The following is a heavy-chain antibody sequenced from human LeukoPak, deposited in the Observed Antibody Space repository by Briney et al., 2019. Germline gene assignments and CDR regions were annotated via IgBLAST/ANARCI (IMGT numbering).Heavy chain of an antibody. Sequence: PGGSLRLSCAASGFTFSDYYMSWIRQAPGKGLEWVSYMSSSGSTIYYADSVKGRFTISRDNSKNTLYLQMNSLRAEDTAVYYCAKDHLRYYDILTASGYFDYWGQGTLVTVSS. V-gene: IGHV3-11*04. CDR1: GFTFSDYY. CDR3: AKDHLRYYDILTASGYFDY. J-gene: IGHJ4*02. CDR2: MSSSGSTI. D-gene: IGHD3-9*01.